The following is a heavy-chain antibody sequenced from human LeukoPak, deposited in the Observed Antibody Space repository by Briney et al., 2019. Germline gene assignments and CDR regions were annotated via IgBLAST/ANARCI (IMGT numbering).Heavy chain of an antibody. CDR2: IKSKTEGETI. CDR1: GFTFSNTW. D-gene: IGHD6-19*01. CDR3: ARDIGSGWYRDY. J-gene: IGHJ4*02. Sequence: GGSLRLSCAASGFTFSNTWMSWVRQAPGKGLEWVARIKSKTEGETIDYSAPVKGRFTISRDDSKNTLYLQMNTLKTEDTAVYYCARDIGSGWYRDYWGQGTLVTVSS. V-gene: IGHV3-15*01.